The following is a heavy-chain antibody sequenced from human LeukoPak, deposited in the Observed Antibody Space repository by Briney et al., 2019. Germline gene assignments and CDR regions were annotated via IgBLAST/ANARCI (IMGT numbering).Heavy chain of an antibody. D-gene: IGHD3-22*01. V-gene: IGHV3-23*01. J-gene: IGHJ4*02. CDR1: GFTFSSYA. Sequence: GGSLRLSCAASGFTFSSYAMSWVRQAPGKGLEWVSAISGSGGSTYYADPVKGRFTISRDNSKNTLYLQMNSLRAEDTAVYYCAKVLIVVVSYYFDYWGQGTLVTVSS. CDR3: AKVLIVVVSYYFDY. CDR2: ISGSGGST.